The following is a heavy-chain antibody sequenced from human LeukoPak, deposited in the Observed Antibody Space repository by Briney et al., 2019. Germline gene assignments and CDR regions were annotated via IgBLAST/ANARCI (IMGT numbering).Heavy chain of an antibody. D-gene: IGHD6-19*01. V-gene: IGHV3-48*01. CDR3: ARGAVAGTDY. J-gene: IGHJ4*02. CDR2: ISSSSSTI. CDR1: GFTFSSYS. Sequence: PGGSLRLSCAASGFTFSSYSMNWARQAPGKGLEWVSYISSSSSTIYYADSVKGRFTISRDNAKNSLYLQMNSLRAEDTAVYYCARGAVAGTDYWGQGTLVTVSS.